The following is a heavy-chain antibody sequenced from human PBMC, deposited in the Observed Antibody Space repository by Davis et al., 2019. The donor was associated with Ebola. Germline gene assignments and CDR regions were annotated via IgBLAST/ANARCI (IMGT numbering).Heavy chain of an antibody. J-gene: IGHJ2*01. V-gene: IGHV3-53*01. CDR1: GFIVSDNY. CDR2: LYRDGRT. D-gene: IGHD4-17*01. CDR3: ARHASGDFWYFGL. Sequence: GESLKISCAASGFIVSDNYMSWVRQAPGKGPEWVSVLYRDGRTYYADFVKGRFTISRDDSKNTLYLQMSSLRAEDTAVYYCARHASGDFWYFGLWGRGTLVTVSS.